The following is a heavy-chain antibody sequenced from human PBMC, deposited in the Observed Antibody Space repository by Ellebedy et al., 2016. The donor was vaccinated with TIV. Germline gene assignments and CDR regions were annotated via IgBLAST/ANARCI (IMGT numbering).Heavy chain of an antibody. CDR3: ARELTQYASGAGLSDS. CDR1: GFTFSSYG. CDR2: VSFDIDKK. Sequence: PGGSLRLSCAASGFTFSSYGFHWVRQSPRKGLEWVAIVSFDIDKKFYTDSVKGRFTISRDNSKNTLYLDMNSLGVDDTAVYYCARELTQYASGAGLSDSWGQGTLVTVSS. V-gene: IGHV3-30*03. J-gene: IGHJ4*02. D-gene: IGHD2-2*01.